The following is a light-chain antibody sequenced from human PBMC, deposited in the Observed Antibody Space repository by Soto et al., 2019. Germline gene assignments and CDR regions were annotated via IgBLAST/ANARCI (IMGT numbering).Light chain of an antibody. CDR1: SSDVGGYNY. CDR3: SSYTSSSTSRYV. V-gene: IGLV2-14*01. J-gene: IGLJ1*01. Sequence: SALTQPASVSGSPGQSITISCTGTSSDVGGYNYVSWYQQHPGKAPKLMIYDVSNRPSGVSNRFSGSKSGNTASLTISGLQAEEEADYYCSSYTSSSTSRYVFGTGTKVTVL. CDR2: DVS.